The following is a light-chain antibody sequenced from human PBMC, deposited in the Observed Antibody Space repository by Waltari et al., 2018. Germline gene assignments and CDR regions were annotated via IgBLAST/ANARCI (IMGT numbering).Light chain of an antibody. J-gene: IGLJ2*01. Sequence: SYELTQPPSVSVSPGQTATIPCSGDNLGDKYVCWYQQRPGQSPVLVMYQDSRWPSGIPERFSGSNSGNTATLTISGTQALDEADYYCQAWDNNIVLFGGGTKLTVL. CDR1: NLGDKY. V-gene: IGLV3-1*01. CDR2: QDS. CDR3: QAWDNNIVL.